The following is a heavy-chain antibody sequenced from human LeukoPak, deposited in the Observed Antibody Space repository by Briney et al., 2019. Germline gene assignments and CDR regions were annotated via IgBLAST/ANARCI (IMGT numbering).Heavy chain of an antibody. CDR3: ARDFGGDYGPDY. V-gene: IGHV1-18*01. CDR1: GGTFSSYA. CDR2: ISAYNGNT. Sequence: GASVKVSCKASGGTFSSYAISWVRQAPGQGLEWMGWISAYNGNTNYAQKLQGRVTMTTDTSTSTAYMELRSLRSNDTAVYYCARDFGGDYGPDYWGQGTLVTVSS. J-gene: IGHJ4*02. D-gene: IGHD4-17*01.